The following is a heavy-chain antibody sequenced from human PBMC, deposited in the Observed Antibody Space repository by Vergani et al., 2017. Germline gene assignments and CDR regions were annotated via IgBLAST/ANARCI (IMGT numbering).Heavy chain of an antibody. Sequence: EVQLVESGGGLVQPGGSLRLSCAASGFTFSSYDMSWVRQAPGKGLEWVSAISGSGGSTYYADSVKGRFTISRDNSKNTLYLQMNSLRAEDTAVYYCANLVFLGYCSGGSCETSDYWGQGTLVTVSS. CDR3: ANLVFLGYCSGGSCETSDY. CDR1: GFTFSSYD. CDR2: ISGSGGST. V-gene: IGHV3-23*04. J-gene: IGHJ4*02. D-gene: IGHD2-15*01.